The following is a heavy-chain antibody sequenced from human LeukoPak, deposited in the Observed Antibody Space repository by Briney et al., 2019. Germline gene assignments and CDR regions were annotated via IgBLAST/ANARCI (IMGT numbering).Heavy chain of an antibody. CDR1: GFIFDDYA. CDR3: AKVGALRDYYYGMDV. CDR2: ISWNSGSI. Sequence: GRSLRLSCAASGFIFDDYAMHWARQAPGKGLEWVSGISWNSGSIGYADSVKGRFTISRDNAKNSLYLQMNSLRAEDTALYYCAKVGALRDYYYGMDVWGQGTTVTVSS. D-gene: IGHD3-16*01. V-gene: IGHV3-9*01. J-gene: IGHJ6*02.